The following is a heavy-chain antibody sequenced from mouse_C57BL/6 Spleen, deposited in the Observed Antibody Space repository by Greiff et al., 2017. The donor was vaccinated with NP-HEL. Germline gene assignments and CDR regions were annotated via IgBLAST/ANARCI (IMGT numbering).Heavy chain of an antibody. D-gene: IGHD2-3*01. CDR1: GYTFTSYW. J-gene: IGHJ4*01. V-gene: IGHV1-52*01. CDR2: IDPSDSET. CDR3: ARWRDGYYLYSMDY. Sequence: VQLQQPGAELVRPGSSVKLSCKASGYTFTSYWMHWVKQRPIQGLEWIGNIDPSDSETHYTQKFKDKSTLTVDKSSSTAYMQLSSLTSEDSAVYYCARWRDGYYLYSMDYWGQGTSVTVSS.